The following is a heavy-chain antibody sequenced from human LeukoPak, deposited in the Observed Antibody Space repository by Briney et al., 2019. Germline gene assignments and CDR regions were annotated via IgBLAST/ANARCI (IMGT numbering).Heavy chain of an antibody. CDR1: GGTFSGYA. J-gene: IGHJ4*02. Sequence: GASVKVSCKASGGTFSGYAISWVRQAPGQGLEWMGGVIPVFGTANYAQKFQGRVTIIADKSTSTAYMELNSLRFEDTAVYYCARENDGSGSNYFDYWGQGNLVTVSS. CDR3: ARENDGSGSNYFDY. V-gene: IGHV1-69*06. D-gene: IGHD3-10*01. CDR2: VIPVFGTA.